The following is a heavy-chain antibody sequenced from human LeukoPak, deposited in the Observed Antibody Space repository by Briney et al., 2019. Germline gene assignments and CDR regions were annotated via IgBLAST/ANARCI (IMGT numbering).Heavy chain of an antibody. V-gene: IGHV3-7*01. J-gene: IGHJ6*03. CDR3: ARDSILSYYDSSGYSGGYYYYYYMDV. CDR1: GFTFSRYW. CDR2: IKQDGNEK. D-gene: IGHD3-22*01. Sequence: GGSLRLSCAASGFTFSRYWMSWVRQAPGKGLEWVANIKQDGNEKYYLDSVKGRFTISRDNAENSLYLQMNSLRAEDTAVYYCARDSILSYYDSSGYSGGYYYYYYMDVWGKGTTVTVSS.